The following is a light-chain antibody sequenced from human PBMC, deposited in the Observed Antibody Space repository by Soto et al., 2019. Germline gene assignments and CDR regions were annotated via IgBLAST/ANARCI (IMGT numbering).Light chain of an antibody. CDR1: DSNIGSNT. Sequence: QSVLTQPPSASATPGQRVALSCTGSDSNIGSNTVNWFQQLPGAAPKLLIYGNTQRPSGVPVRFSGSRSGTSASLVISGLQSEDEADYYCAAWDDSLYGYVFGTGTKVTVL. CDR3: AAWDDSLYGYV. V-gene: IGLV1-44*01. J-gene: IGLJ1*01. CDR2: GNT.